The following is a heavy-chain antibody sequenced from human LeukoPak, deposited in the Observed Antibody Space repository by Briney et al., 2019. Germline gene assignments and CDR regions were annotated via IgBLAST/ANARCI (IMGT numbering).Heavy chain of an antibody. CDR1: GYTSTSYD. Sequence: ASVKVSCKASGYTSTSYDINWVRQATGQGLEWMGWMNPNSGNTGYAQKFQGRVTITRNTSISTAYMELSSLRSEDTAVYYCARKGPAAYDYYYMDVWGKGTTVTVSS. V-gene: IGHV1-8*03. CDR3: ARKGPAAYDYYYMDV. CDR2: MNPNSGNT. J-gene: IGHJ6*03. D-gene: IGHD2-2*01.